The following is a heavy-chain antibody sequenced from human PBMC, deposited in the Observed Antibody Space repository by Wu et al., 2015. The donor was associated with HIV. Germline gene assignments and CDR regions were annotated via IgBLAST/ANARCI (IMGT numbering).Heavy chain of an antibody. J-gene: IGHJ5*01. D-gene: IGHD4-11*01. CDR1: YTLTSHP. V-gene: IGHV1-18*01. Sequence: LVQSGPEAKRPGASLNVSCKASYTLTSHPIGWVRQAPGQRLEWMGWMNPRNGYIKPAQRFQDRLTMSTTNSANTAYMELRSLTSDDTAIYFCAKVEFDSDYYTWFDLWGRRNSGHCLL. CDR3: AKVEFDSDYYTWFDL. CDR2: MNPRNGYI.